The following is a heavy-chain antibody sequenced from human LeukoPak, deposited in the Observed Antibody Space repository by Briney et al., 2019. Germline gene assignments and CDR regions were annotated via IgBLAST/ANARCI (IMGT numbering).Heavy chain of an antibody. V-gene: IGHV3-74*01. D-gene: IGHD2-15*01. CDR3: VRDGRGRTPYDC. CDR2: ISPDGRNI. J-gene: IGHJ4*02. CDR1: GFSLSDYW. Sequence: GGSLRLSCAASGFSLSDYWRNWVRQVPGKGPVWVSHISPDGRNIAYADSVKGRFTISRDSAKNTLYLQMNSLRVEDTAIYYCVRDGRGRTPYDCWGQGTLVTVSS.